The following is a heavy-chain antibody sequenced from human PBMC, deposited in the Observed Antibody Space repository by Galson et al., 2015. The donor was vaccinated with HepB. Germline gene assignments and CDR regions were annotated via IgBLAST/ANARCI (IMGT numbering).Heavy chain of an antibody. D-gene: IGHD3-9*01. V-gene: IGHV7-4-1*02. CDR3: ARAVARYFEWLPSGSGP. Sequence: SVKVSCKASGYTFTTYPINWVRQAPGEGLEWMGWINTNTGIPTYAQGFTGRFVFSLDTSINTAYLQISSLQAEDTAVYYCARAVARYFEWLPSGSGPWGQGTLVTVSS. CDR2: INTNTGIP. CDR1: GYTFTTYP. J-gene: IGHJ5*02.